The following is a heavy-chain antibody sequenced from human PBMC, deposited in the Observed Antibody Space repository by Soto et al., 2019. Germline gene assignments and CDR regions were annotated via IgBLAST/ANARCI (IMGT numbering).Heavy chain of an antibody. CDR1: GFSLSSTRVA. CDR2: IYWDDDK. Sequence: QITLKESGPTLVKPTQTLTLTCTFSGFSLSSTRVAVGWIRQTPGKALEWLALIYWDDDKRYSPFLKSRLTITKDTCKNQVVLTMTNMDPVDKATYYCAHSVVAGLGYYFDYWGQGTLVTVSS. V-gene: IGHV2-5*02. J-gene: IGHJ4*02. D-gene: IGHD6-19*01. CDR3: AHSVVAGLGYYFDY.